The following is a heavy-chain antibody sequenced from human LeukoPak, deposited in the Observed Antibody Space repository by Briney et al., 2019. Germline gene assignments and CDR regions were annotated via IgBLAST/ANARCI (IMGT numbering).Heavy chain of an antibody. V-gene: IGHV1-8*01. CDR2: MNPNSGNT. CDR1: GYTFTSYD. Sequence: ASVKVPCKASGYTFTSYDINWVRQATGQGLEWMGWMNPNSGNTGYAQKFQGRVTMTRNTSISTAYMELSSLRSEDTAVYYCARGPSRYGLAVAVDYFDYWGQGTLVTVSS. CDR3: ARGPSRYGLAVAVDYFDY. J-gene: IGHJ4*02. D-gene: IGHD6-19*01.